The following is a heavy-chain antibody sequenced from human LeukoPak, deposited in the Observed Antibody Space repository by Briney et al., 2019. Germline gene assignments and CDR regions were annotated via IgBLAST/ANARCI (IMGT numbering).Heavy chain of an antibody. Sequence: PGGSLRLSCAASGFTFSSYSMNWVRQAPGKGLEWVSSISSSSSYIYYADSVKGRFTISRDNSKNTLYLQMNSLRPEDTAVYYCGGLAVFDYWGQGTLVTVSS. CDR2: ISSSSSYI. D-gene: IGHD2-15*01. J-gene: IGHJ4*02. CDR1: GFTFSSYS. V-gene: IGHV3-21*01. CDR3: GGLAVFDY.